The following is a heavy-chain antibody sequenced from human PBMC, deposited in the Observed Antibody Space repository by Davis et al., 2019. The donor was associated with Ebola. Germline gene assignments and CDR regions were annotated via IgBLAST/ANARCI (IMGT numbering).Heavy chain of an antibody. CDR2: IYDSVNM. CDR3: ARILEGELWFSWFDP. CDR1: GGSINSGDYS. V-gene: IGHV4-30-2*01. Sequence: MPSETLSLTCAVSGGSINSGDYSWTWIRQPPGKGLEWIGYIYDSVNMYYNPSLKSRVTISVDRSKNQFSLKLNSVTAADTAVYYCARILEGELWFSWFDPWGQGTLVTVSS. J-gene: IGHJ5*02. D-gene: IGHD3-16*02.